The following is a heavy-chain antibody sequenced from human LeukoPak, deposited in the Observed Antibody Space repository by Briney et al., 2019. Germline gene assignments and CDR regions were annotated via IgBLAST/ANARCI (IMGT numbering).Heavy chain of an antibody. D-gene: IGHD3-22*01. CDR2: IVTSSSYI. CDR1: GFTFSSYG. V-gene: IGHV3-21*01. Sequence: GGSLRLSCAASGFTFSSYGMSWVRQAPGEVLEWVSSIVTSSSYIYYADSVKGRFTISRDNAKNSLYLQMNSLRAEDTAVYYCARDTYYYDSSGYYLNYYYYMDVWGKGTTVTVSS. CDR3: ARDTYYYDSSGYYLNYYYYMDV. J-gene: IGHJ6*03.